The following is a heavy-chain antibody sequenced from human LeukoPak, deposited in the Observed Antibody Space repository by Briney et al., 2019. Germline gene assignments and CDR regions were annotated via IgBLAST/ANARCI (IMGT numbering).Heavy chain of an antibody. Sequence: GGSLRLSCAASGFTFSSYGMHWVRQAPGKGLEWVAVISYDGSNKYYADSVKGRFTISRDNSKNTLYLQMNSLRAEDTAVYYCAREPAVAGTSWGYYYMDVWGKGTTVTVSS. V-gene: IGHV3-30*19. CDR3: AREPAVAGTSWGYYYMDV. J-gene: IGHJ6*03. CDR2: ISYDGSNK. CDR1: GFTFSSYG. D-gene: IGHD6-19*01.